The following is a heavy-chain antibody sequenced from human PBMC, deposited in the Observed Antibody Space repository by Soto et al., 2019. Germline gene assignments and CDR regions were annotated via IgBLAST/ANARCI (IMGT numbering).Heavy chain of an antibody. J-gene: IGHJ3*02. Sequence: QVQLVQSGAEVKKPGASVKVSCKASGYTFTSYYMHWVRQAPGQGLEWMGIINPSGGSTSYAQKVPGRVTMTRDTSTRTVYMELSSLRSEDTAVYYCAREGPVDSREVVAFDIWGQGTMVTVSS. CDR2: INPSGGST. V-gene: IGHV1-46*01. D-gene: IGHD3-22*01. CDR1: GYTFTSYY. CDR3: AREGPVDSREVVAFDI.